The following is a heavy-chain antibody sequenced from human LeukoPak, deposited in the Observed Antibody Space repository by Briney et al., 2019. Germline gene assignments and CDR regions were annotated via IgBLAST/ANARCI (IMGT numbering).Heavy chain of an antibody. J-gene: IGHJ5*02. D-gene: IGHD6-19*01. CDR2: INRSGST. CDR1: GGSFSGYY. CDR3: ARIEGRDMGVAVAGRRLFWFDP. V-gene: IGHV4-34*01. Sequence: PSETLSLTCAVYGGSFSGYYWSWIRQPPGKGLEWIGEINRSGSTNYNPSLKSRVTISVDTSKNQFSLKLSSVTAADTAVYYCARIEGRDMGVAVAGRRLFWFDPWGQGTLVTVSS.